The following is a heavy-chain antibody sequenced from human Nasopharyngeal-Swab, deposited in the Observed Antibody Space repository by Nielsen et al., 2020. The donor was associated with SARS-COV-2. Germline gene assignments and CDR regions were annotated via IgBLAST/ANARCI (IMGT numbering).Heavy chain of an antibody. D-gene: IGHD3-10*01. Sequence: GGSLRLSCAASGFTFRYYNMHWVRQAPAKGLEWVSYISSVWSIIYYADSVKGRFTISRDNAKNSTFLQMNSLRDEDTAVYYCARDLDWAGFGSVDYWGQGALVTVSS. CDR1: GFTFRYYN. V-gene: IGHV3-48*02. J-gene: IGHJ4*02. CDR2: ISSVWSII. CDR3: ARDLDWAGFGSVDY.